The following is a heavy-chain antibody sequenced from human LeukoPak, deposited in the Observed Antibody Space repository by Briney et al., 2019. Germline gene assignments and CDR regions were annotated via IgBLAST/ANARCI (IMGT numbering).Heavy chain of an antibody. CDR3: AKDRRRSGGDYHYYYMDV. J-gene: IGHJ6*03. CDR2: IWYDGSNK. Sequence: PGRSLRLSCVASGFTFSSYGMHWVRQAPGKGLEWVAVIWYDGSNKSYGDSVKGRFTISRDNSKNTVYLQMNSLRAEDTAVYYRAKDRRRSGGDYHYYYMDVWGKGTTVTVSS. D-gene: IGHD2-21*01. V-gene: IGHV3-33*06. CDR1: GFTFSSYG.